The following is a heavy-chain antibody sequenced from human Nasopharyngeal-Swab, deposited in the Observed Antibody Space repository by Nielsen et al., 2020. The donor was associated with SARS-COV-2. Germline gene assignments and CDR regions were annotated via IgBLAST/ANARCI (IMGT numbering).Heavy chain of an antibody. V-gene: IGHV4-38-2*01. D-gene: IGHD4-17*01. CDR1: GYSISSGYY. CDR3: ARGNTVTTPPLDY. Sequence: SETLSLTCAVSGYSISSGYYWGWIRQPPGKGLEWIGSIYHSGSTYYNPSLKSRVTISVDTSKNQFSLKLSSVTAADTAVYYCARGNTVTTPPLDYWGQGTLVTVSS. J-gene: IGHJ4*02. CDR2: IYHSGST.